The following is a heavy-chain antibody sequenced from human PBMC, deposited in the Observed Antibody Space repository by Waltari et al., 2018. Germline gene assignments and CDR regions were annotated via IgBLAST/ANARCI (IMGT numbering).Heavy chain of an antibody. V-gene: IGHV1-69*12. CDR1: GGTLRSYA. Sequence: QVQLVQSGAEVKKPGSSVKVSCKASGGTLRSYAISWVRHAPGQGLEWMGGIIPIFGTANYAQKFQGRVTITADESTSTAYMELSSLRSEDTAVYYCARVIAAAGTNYYYYMDVWGKGTTVTISS. CDR2: IIPIFGTA. J-gene: IGHJ6*03. CDR3: ARVIAAAGTNYYYYMDV. D-gene: IGHD6-13*01.